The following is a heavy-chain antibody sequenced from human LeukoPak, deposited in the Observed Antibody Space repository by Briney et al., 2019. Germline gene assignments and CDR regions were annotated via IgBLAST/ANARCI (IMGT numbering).Heavy chain of an antibody. J-gene: IGHJ3*02. Sequence: PGGSPRLSCAASGFTFSSYSMNWVRQAPGKWLEWVSSISSSSSYIYYADSVKGRFTISRDNAKNSLYLQMNSLRAEDTAVYYCARDWDYYDSSGYYYVCAFDIWGQATVVTVSS. CDR3: ARDWDYYDSSGYYYVCAFDI. CDR2: ISSSSSYI. CDR1: GFTFSSYS. D-gene: IGHD3-22*01. V-gene: IGHV3-21*01.